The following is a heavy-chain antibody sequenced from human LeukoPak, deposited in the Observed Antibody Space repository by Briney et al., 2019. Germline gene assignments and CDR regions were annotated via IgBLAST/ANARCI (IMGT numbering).Heavy chain of an antibody. Sequence: SETLSLTCAVYGGSFSGYYWSWIRQPPGKGLEWIGEINHSGSTNYNPSLKSRVTISVDTSKNQFSLKLSSVTAADTAVYYCARQAAAGAYFDYWGQGTLVTVSS. J-gene: IGHJ4*02. CDR2: INHSGST. V-gene: IGHV4-34*01. D-gene: IGHD6-13*01. CDR3: ARQAAAGAYFDY. CDR1: GGSFSGYY.